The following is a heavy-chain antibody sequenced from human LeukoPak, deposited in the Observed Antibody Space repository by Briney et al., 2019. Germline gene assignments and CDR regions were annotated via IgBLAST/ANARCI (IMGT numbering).Heavy chain of an antibody. CDR2: ISSSSSYI. CDR3: ARGDFWSGPIDY. D-gene: IGHD3-3*01. J-gene: IGHJ4*02. CDR1: GSTFSFYS. V-gene: IGHV3-21*01. Sequence: PGGSLRLSCAASGSTFSFYSMNWVRQAPGKGLEWVSSISSSSSYIYYADSVKGRFTISRDNAKNSLYLQMNSLRAEDTAVYYCARGDFWSGPIDYWGQGTLVTVSS.